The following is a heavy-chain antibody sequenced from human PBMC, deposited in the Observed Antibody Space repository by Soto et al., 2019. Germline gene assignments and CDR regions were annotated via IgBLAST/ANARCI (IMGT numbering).Heavy chain of an antibody. CDR1: GFTFSDYG. J-gene: IGHJ4*02. Sequence: GGSLRLSXAASGFTFSDYGMHWVRQAPGKGLEWVAVIWYDGSNKYYADSVKGRFTISRDNSKNTLYLQMNSLRAEDTAVYYCARDTLHYDILTGYSPNYFDFWGQGTLVTVSS. CDR3: ARDTLHYDILTGYSPNYFDF. CDR2: IWYDGSNK. V-gene: IGHV3-33*01. D-gene: IGHD3-9*01.